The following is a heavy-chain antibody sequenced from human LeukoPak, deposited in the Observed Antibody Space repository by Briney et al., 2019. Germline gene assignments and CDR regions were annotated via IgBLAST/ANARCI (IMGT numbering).Heavy chain of an antibody. CDR3: ARASGGGSANYYNSAFDI. J-gene: IGHJ3*02. D-gene: IGHD3-10*01. V-gene: IGHV3-13*04. CDR1: GXTFSNYD. Sequence: GGSLRLSFAASGXTFSNYDSHWVRQASGKGLEWVSVNGPAGETDYAGSVKGRFTISRENAKNSLYLQMNSLRAEDTAVYHCARASGGGSANYYNSAFDIWGQGTMVTVSS. CDR2: NGPAGET.